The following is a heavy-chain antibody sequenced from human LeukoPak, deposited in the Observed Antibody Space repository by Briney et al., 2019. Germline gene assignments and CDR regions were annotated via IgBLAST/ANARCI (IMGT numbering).Heavy chain of an antibody. J-gene: IGHJ6*03. Sequence: SETLSLTCTVSGDSISSGDYYWSWIRQPAGKGLEWIGRISSSGSTNYNPSLKSRVTISVDTSKNQFSLKLSSVTAADTAVYYCARGRTPKYYYYYYYMDVWGKGTTVTVSS. V-gene: IGHV4-61*02. CDR3: ARGRTPKYYYYYYYMDV. CDR1: GDSISSGDYY. D-gene: IGHD4-23*01. CDR2: ISSSGST.